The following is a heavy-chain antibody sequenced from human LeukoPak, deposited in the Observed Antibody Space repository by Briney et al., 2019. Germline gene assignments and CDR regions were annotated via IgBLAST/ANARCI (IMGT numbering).Heavy chain of an antibody. CDR3: ARRGSGSRGLYYYYYMDV. Sequence: PSETLSLTCAVYGGSFSGYYWSWIRQPPGKGLEWIGEINHSGSTNYNPSLKSRVTISVDTSKYQFSLKLSSVTAADTAVYYCARRGSGSRGLYYYYYMDVWGKGTTVTISS. D-gene: IGHD3-10*01. J-gene: IGHJ6*03. CDR1: GGSFSGYY. V-gene: IGHV4-34*01. CDR2: INHSGST.